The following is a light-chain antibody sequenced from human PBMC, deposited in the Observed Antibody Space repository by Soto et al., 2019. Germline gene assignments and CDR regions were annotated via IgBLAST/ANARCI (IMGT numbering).Light chain of an antibody. Sequence: EIKLTQYPATLSLSPGERATLSCRASPSVSNYLVWYQQKPGQPPRHLIYDASNRATGIPARFSGSGSGTDFPLPLSSLEPEDFAVYYCQQRRDWPYTVGQGTNLDIK. CDR2: DAS. V-gene: IGKV3-11*01. CDR3: QQRRDWPYT. J-gene: IGKJ2*01. CDR1: PSVSNY.